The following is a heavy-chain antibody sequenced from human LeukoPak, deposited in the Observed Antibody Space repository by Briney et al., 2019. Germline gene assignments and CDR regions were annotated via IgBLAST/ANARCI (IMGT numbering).Heavy chain of an antibody. CDR1: GGTITSGAFS. V-gene: IGHV4-30-2*01. J-gene: IGHJ4*02. D-gene: IGHD2-2*01. CDR3: ARGCGSTSCSTGNLDY. Sequence: SETLSLTCTVSGGTITSGAFSWSWIRQPPGKGLEWIGYIFHSGNTYYNPSLKSRVTISIDRSKNQLSLRLSSVTAADTAVYYCARGCGSTSCSTGNLDYWGQGTLVTVSS. CDR2: IFHSGNT.